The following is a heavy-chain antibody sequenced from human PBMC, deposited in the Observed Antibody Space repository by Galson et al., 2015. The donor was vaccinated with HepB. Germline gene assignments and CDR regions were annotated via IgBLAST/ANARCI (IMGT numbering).Heavy chain of an antibody. Sequence: SLRLSCAASGFTFSSYSMNWVRQAPGKGLEWVSSISSSSSYIYYADSVKGRFTISRDNAKNSLYLQMNSLRAEDTDVYYCARDFALVATIRFGAFDIWGQGTMVTVSS. CDR3: ARDFALVATIRFGAFDI. CDR1: GFTFSSYS. V-gene: IGHV3-21*01. J-gene: IGHJ3*02. D-gene: IGHD5-12*01. CDR2: ISSSSSYI.